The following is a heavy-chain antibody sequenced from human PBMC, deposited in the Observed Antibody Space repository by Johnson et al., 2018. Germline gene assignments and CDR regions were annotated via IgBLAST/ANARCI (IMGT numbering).Heavy chain of an antibody. J-gene: IGHJ3*02. CDR3: ARDPAWDAFDI. D-gene: IGHD2-2*01. CDR1: GFTFSSYS. Sequence: EVQLVEAGGGLVKPGGSLRLSCAASGFTFSSYSMNWVRQAPGKGLEWVSSISSSSSYIYYEDSVKGRFTISRDNAKNSMYLQMNSLRAEDTAVYYCARDPAWDAFDIWGQGTMVTVSS. CDR2: ISSSSSYI. V-gene: IGHV3-21*01.